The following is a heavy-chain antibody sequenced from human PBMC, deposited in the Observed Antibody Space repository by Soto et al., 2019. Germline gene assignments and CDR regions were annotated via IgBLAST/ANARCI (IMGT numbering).Heavy chain of an antibody. CDR3: ATLYMVRGVRTFDY. V-gene: IGHV4-31*03. J-gene: IGHJ4*02. D-gene: IGHD3-10*01. Sequence: QVQLQESGPGLVKPSQTLSLTCTVSGGSISSGGYYWSWIRQHPGKGLEWIGYIYYTGSTYYNPSLKSRVTMSVDTSKNQFSLKLSSVTAADTAVYYCATLYMVRGVRTFDYWGQGTLVTVSS. CDR1: GGSISSGGYY. CDR2: IYYTGST.